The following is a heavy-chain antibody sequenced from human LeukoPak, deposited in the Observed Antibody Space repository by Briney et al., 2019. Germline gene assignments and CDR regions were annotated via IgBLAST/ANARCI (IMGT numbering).Heavy chain of an antibody. CDR2: ISGSGGVT. CDR3: AKTSGSFYGWFDP. Sequence: QPGGSLRLSCAASGFTFGTYAMSWVRQAPGKGLEWVSVISGSGGVTYYADSVKDRFTISRDNSKNTLYLQMNSLRAEDTAVYYCAKTSGSFYGWFDPWGQGTLVTVSS. V-gene: IGHV3-23*01. CDR1: GFTFGTYA. D-gene: IGHD1-26*01. J-gene: IGHJ5*02.